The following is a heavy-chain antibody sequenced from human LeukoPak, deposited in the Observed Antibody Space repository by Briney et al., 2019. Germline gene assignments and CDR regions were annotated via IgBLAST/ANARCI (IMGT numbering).Heavy chain of an antibody. V-gene: IGHV3-20*04. D-gene: IGHD6-6*01. CDR3: ARERYISSFY. J-gene: IGHJ4*02. Sequence: GGSLRLSCEAAGFTFDDYGMSWVRQAPGKGLEWVCGINAKGGTTAYAESVKGRFTISRDNSKNTLYLQMNSLRAEDTAVYYCARERYISSFYWGQGILVTVSS. CDR1: GFTFDDYG. CDR2: INAKGGTT.